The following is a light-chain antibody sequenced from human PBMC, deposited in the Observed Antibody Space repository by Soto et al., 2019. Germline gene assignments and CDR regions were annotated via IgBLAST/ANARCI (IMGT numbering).Light chain of an antibody. CDR1: QSVSRK. CDR3: KQYNYWSPST. V-gene: IGKV3-15*01. Sequence: EIVMTQSPATLSVSPGERATLSCRASQSVSRKLAWYQQKPGQAPRLLIYEASIRATGIPARFTGSGSGTEFTLTISSLQSEDFAIYYCKQYNYWSPSTFGGGTQVEIK. CDR2: EAS. J-gene: IGKJ4*01.